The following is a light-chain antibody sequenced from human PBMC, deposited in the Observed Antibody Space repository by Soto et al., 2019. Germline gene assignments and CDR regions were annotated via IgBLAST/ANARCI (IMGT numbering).Light chain of an antibody. CDR3: AKWDDSLRVYV. V-gene: IGLV1-47*01. J-gene: IGLJ1*01. CDR2: RND. Sequence: QSVLPQPPSASGTPGQRVTISCSTTNSRSGSNYVYWYQQLPGAAPKLPIYRNDQRPSGVPDRFSASKSGTSASLAISGLRSEDEADYFCAKWDDSLRVYVFGSGTKLTVL. CDR1: NSRSGSNY.